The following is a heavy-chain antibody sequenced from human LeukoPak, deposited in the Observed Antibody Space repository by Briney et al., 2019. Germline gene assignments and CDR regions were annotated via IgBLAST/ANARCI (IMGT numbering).Heavy chain of an antibody. J-gene: IGHJ4*02. Sequence: GGSLRLSCAASGFTFSSYWMHWVRHAPAEGLVWVSRIKTDGTTTNYADSVKGRFTVSRDNAKNTLYLQMNSLGAEDTAVYYCARGPYTSGVYRLDYWGQGTLVTVSS. CDR2: IKTDGTTT. D-gene: IGHD6-19*01. CDR1: GFTFSSYW. CDR3: ARGPYTSGVYRLDY. V-gene: IGHV3-74*01.